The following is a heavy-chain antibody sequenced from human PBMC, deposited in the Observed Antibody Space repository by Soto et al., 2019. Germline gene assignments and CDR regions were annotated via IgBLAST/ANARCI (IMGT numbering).Heavy chain of an antibody. CDR2: VSNTATT. CDR1: GASIINYY. D-gene: IGHD2-2*01. V-gene: IGHV4-59*12. Sequence: PSETLSLTCTVSGASIINYYWAWIRQSPGRGLESIGYVSNTATTTYNPSLKSRVTISVDRSKNQFSLKLSSVTAADTAVYYCARVPDRWGQGTLVTVSS. CDR3: ARVPDR. J-gene: IGHJ5*02.